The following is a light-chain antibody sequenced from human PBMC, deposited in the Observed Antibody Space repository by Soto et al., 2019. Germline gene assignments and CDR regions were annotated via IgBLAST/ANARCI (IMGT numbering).Light chain of an antibody. Sequence: QAVVTQSPSASASLGASVKLTCTLSSGHSSYAIAWHQQQPEKGPRYLMKLYSDGSHSKGDGIPDRFSGSSSGAERYLTISSLQSEDEADYYCQTWGTDIVVFGGGTKVTVL. CDR2: LYSDGSH. CDR1: SGHSSYA. J-gene: IGLJ2*01. V-gene: IGLV4-69*01. CDR3: QTWGTDIVV.